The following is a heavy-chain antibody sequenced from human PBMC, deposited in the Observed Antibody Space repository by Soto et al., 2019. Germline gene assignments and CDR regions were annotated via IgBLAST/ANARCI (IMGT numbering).Heavy chain of an antibody. V-gene: IGHV1-18*01. Sequence: ASVKVSCKASGYTFTSYGISWVRQAPGQGLEWMGWISAYNGNTNYAQKLQGRVAMTTDTSTSTAYMELRSLRSDDTAVYYCAREFYGSGSQNFDYWGQGTLVTVSS. CDR3: AREFYGSGSQNFDY. CDR2: ISAYNGNT. J-gene: IGHJ4*02. CDR1: GYTFTSYG. D-gene: IGHD3-10*01.